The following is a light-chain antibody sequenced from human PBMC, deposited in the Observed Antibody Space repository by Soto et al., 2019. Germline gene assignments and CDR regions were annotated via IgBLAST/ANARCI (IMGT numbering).Light chain of an antibody. CDR1: GSDVGGYNY. J-gene: IGLJ1*01. CDR3: CSYAGSNLHYV. V-gene: IGLV2-11*01. CDR2: DVT. Sequence: QSVLTQPRSVSGSPGQSVTISCFGTGSDVGGYNYVSWYQQHPGKAPQLMIYDVTKRPSGVPDRFSGSKSGSTASLTISGLQAEDEADYYCCSYAGSNLHYVFGLGTKVTVL.